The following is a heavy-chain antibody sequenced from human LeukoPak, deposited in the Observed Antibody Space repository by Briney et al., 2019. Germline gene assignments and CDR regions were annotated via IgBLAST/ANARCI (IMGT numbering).Heavy chain of an antibody. CDR1: GYPFTTYW. J-gene: IGHJ4*02. V-gene: IGHV5-51*01. CDR2: IYPGDSDP. D-gene: IGHD4-17*01. CDR3: ARQGGYGDYAMDY. Sequence: GESLKISCRGSGYPFTTYWIAWVRQMPGKGLEWMGIIYPGDSDPRYSPSFQGQVTISADKSISTAYLQWSSLKASDTAMYFCARQGGYGDYAMDYWGQGTLVTVSS.